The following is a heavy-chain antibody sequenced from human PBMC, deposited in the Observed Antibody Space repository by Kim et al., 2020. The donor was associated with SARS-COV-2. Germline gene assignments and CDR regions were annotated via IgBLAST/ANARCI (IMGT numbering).Heavy chain of an antibody. V-gene: IGHV3-48*02. Sequence: GGSLRLSCAASGFTFSSYSMNWVRQAPGKGLEWVSYISSSSSTIYYADSVKGRFTISRDNAKNSLYLQMNSLRDEDTAVYYCARTVRGVTHLSPFDYWGQGTRSPSPQ. D-gene: IGHD3-10*02. CDR1: GFTFSSYS. CDR2: ISSSSSTI. CDR3: ARTVRGVTHLSPFDY. J-gene: IGHJ4*02.